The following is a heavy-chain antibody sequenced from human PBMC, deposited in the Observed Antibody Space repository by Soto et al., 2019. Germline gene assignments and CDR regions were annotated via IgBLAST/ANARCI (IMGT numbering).Heavy chain of an antibody. CDR1: GYTFTSYY. D-gene: IGHD6-13*01. Sequence: QVQLVQSGAEVKKPGASVKVSCKASGYTFTSYYMHWVRQAPGQLLEWMGIINPSGGSTSYAQKFQGRVTRTRDTSTSTVYMELSSLRSEDTAVYYGARVRGGSSSWTDAFDIWGQGTMVTVSS. CDR2: INPSGGST. CDR3: ARVRGGSSSWTDAFDI. V-gene: IGHV1-46*01. J-gene: IGHJ3*02.